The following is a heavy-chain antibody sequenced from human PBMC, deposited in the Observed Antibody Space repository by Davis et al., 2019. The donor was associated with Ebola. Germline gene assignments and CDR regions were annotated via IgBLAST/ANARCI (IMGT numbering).Heavy chain of an antibody. J-gene: IGHJ6*02. D-gene: IGHD6-25*01. V-gene: IGHV4-34*01. CDR2: INHSGRT. CDR3: ARGGGYGGYGMDV. Sequence: MPGGSLRLSCAVYGVSFSGYYWNWIRQPPGKGLEWIGEINHSGRTNYNPSLKSRVTMSVDTSKNQFSLRVRSVTVADTAVYYCARGGGYGGYGMDVWGQGTTVTVSS. CDR1: GVSFSGYY.